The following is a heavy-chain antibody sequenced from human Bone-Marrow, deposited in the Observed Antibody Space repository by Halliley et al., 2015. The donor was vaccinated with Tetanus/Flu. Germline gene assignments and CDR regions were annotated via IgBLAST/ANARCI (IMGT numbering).Heavy chain of an antibody. V-gene: IGHV5-10-1*01. CDR3: ASQTSGFAPFDF. CDR2: IDPSAPFT. D-gene: IGHD5-12*01. J-gene: IGHJ4*02. Sequence: WMGRIDPSAPFTYYGPSFQDHVTISADESTSSVYLQWSSLKASDSAIYYCASQTSGFAPFDFWGQGTLVTVSS.